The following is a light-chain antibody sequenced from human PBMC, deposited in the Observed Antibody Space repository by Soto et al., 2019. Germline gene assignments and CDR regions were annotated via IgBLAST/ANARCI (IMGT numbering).Light chain of an antibody. CDR1: QGISSW. CDR3: RQYNDNWT. Sequence: DIQMTQSPSTLSASVGDRVTITCRASQGISSWLAWYQQKPGTAPKLLIYKASTLQSGVPSRFSGSGSGTEFTLTISSLQPDDSATYYCRQYNDNWTFGQGTKVEIK. CDR2: KAS. J-gene: IGKJ1*01. V-gene: IGKV1-5*03.